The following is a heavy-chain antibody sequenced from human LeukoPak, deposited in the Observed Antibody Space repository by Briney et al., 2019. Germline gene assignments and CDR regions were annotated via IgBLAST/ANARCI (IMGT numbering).Heavy chain of an antibody. Sequence: ASVKVSCKASGYTFTDHYLHWVRQAPGQGLEWMGWINGKNGATFYAQKLQGRITVTRDTSISTMYLEVNSLTTDDTAVYYCVRDFDWGPDYWGQGNLVAASS. J-gene: IGHJ4*02. CDR2: INGKNGAT. V-gene: IGHV1-2*02. D-gene: IGHD3-9*01. CDR3: VRDFDWGPDY. CDR1: GYTFTDHY.